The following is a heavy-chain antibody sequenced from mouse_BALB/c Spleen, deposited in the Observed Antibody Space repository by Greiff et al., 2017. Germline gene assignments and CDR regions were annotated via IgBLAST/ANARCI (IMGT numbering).Heavy chain of an antibody. J-gene: IGHJ3*01. D-gene: IGHD1-1*01. Sequence: VKLLESGAELMKPGASVKISCKATGYTFSSYWIEWVKQRPGHGLEWIGEILPGSGSTNYNEKFKGKATFTADTSSNTAYMQLSSLTSEDSAVYYCARSGYYGSSLFAYWGQGTLVTVSA. CDR1: GYTFSSYW. V-gene: IGHV1-9*01. CDR3: ARSGYYGSSLFAY. CDR2: ILPGSGST.